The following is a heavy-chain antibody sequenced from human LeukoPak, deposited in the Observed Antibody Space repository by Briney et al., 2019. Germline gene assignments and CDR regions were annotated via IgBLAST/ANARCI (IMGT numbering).Heavy chain of an antibody. D-gene: IGHD3-10*01. CDR3: ARAQELLWFGELRALDY. Sequence: GGSLRLSCAASGFTFSSYEMNWVRQAPGKGLEWVSYISSSGSTIYYADSVKGRFTISRDNAKNSLYQQMNSLRAEDTAVYYCARAQELLWFGELRALDYWGQGTLVTVSS. CDR1: GFTFSSYE. V-gene: IGHV3-48*03. J-gene: IGHJ4*02. CDR2: ISSSGSTI.